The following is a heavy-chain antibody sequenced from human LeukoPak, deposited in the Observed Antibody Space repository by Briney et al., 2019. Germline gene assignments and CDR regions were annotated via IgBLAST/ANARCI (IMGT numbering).Heavy chain of an antibody. CDR2: IKSKTDGGTT. Sequence: PGGSLRLSCAASGFTFSNAWMSWVRQAPGKGLEWVGRIKSKTDGGTTDYAAPVKGRFTISRDDSKNTLYLQMNSLKTEDTAVYYCAISGVTPHGWTEYFHHWGQGTLVTVSS. CDR3: AISGVTPHGWTEYFHH. D-gene: IGHD2-21*02. CDR1: GFTFSNAW. J-gene: IGHJ1*01. V-gene: IGHV3-15*01.